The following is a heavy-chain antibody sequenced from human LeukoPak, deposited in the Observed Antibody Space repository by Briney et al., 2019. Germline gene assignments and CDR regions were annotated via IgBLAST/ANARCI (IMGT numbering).Heavy chain of an antibody. Sequence: PSETLSLTCTVSGGSISPDYWSWIRQPPGKGLEWIGFIYYSGSTNYNPSLKSRVTISVDTSKNQFSLRLTSVTAADTAVYYCARLSTSCFGIACWFDPWGQGTLVTVSS. J-gene: IGHJ5*02. D-gene: IGHD2-2*01. CDR1: GGSISPDY. CDR3: ARLSTSCFGIACWFDP. V-gene: IGHV4-59*08. CDR2: IYYSGST.